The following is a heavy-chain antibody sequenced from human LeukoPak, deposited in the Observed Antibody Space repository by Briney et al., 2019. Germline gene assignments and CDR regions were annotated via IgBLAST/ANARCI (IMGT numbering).Heavy chain of an antibody. V-gene: IGHV4-34*01. Sequence: SETLSLTCAVYGGSFSPYYWSWIRQSPGKGLEWIAEIDHRGDTNYNPSAKSRVTISIDTSKNQFSLNMRSLSAADTAVYYCARGATISETGYFDFWGQGTLVTVSS. D-gene: IGHD5-24*01. CDR3: ARGATISETGYFDF. CDR1: GGSFSPYY. CDR2: IDHRGDT. J-gene: IGHJ4*03.